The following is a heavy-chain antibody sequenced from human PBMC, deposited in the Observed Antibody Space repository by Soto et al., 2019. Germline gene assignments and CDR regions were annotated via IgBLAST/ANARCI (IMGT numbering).Heavy chain of an antibody. J-gene: IGHJ6*02. CDR3: ANHFDWLPQDV. D-gene: IGHD3-9*01. CDR1: GFTFTGYA. Sequence: GGSLRLSCAASGFTFTGYAMTWVRQAPGKGLEWVSSVSSGSGDFTYYADSLKGRFTISRDNSKNTVYLQLNSLRAEDTAVYYCANHFDWLPQDVWGQGTTVTVSS. V-gene: IGHV3-23*01. CDR2: VSSGSGDFT.